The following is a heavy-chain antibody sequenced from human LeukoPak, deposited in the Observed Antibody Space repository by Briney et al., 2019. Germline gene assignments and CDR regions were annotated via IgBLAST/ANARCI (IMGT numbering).Heavy chain of an antibody. D-gene: IGHD3-16*01. V-gene: IGHV4-4*02. J-gene: IGHJ5*02. Sequence: GSLRLSCAASGFTFSSYAMSWVRQPPGKGLEWIGEIYHSGSTNYNPSLKSRVTISVDKSKNQFSLKLSSVTAADTAVYYCASNLGNGGLDPWGQGTLVTVSS. CDR2: IYHSGST. CDR3: ASNLGNGGLDP. CDR1: GFTFSSYAM.